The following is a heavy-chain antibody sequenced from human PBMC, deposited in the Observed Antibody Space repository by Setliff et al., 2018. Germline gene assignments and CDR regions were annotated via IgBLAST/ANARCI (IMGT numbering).Heavy chain of an antibody. CDR2: LSDDRNT. V-gene: IGHV3-53*01. J-gene: IGHJ4*02. D-gene: IGHD1-7*01. CDR1: GVTVSAYD. Sequence: PGGSLRLSCAASGVTVSAYDMSWVRQAPVKGLDWVATLSDDRNTFYTDSVKGRFTIFRDGSKNTLFLHMTSLRAEDTAVYYCAKPQVELRWGFESWGQGTPVTVSS. CDR3: AKPQVELRWGFES.